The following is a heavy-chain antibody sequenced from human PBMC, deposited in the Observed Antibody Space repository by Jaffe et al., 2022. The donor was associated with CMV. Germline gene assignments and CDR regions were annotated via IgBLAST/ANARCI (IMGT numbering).Heavy chain of an antibody. D-gene: IGHD3-22*01. V-gene: IGHV5-51*01. CDR3: GRLHSSSNNYYYYGMDV. J-gene: IGHJ6*02. Sequence: EVQLVQSGAEVKKPGESLKISCKGFGLNFTSHWIAWVRQMPGKGLEWMGIIYPGDSETRYSPSFQDQVTISADKSISTAYLQWSSLKASDTAMYYCGRLHSSSNNYYYYGMDVWGQGTTVTVSS. CDR1: GLNFTSHW. CDR2: IYPGDSET.